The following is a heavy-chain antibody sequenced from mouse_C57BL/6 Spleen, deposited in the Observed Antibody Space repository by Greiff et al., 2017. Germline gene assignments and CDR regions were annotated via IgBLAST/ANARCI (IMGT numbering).Heavy chain of an antibody. CDR2: IDPENGDT. CDR3: TTGDSSGYNFDY. V-gene: IGHV14-4*01. CDR1: GFNIKDDY. Sequence: VQLKESGAELVRPGASVKLSCTASGFNIKDDYMHWVKQRPEQGLEWIGWIDPENGDTEYASKFQGKATITADTSSNTAYLPLSSLTSEDTAVYYGTTGDSSGYNFDYWGQGTTLTVSS. D-gene: IGHD3-2*02. J-gene: IGHJ2*01.